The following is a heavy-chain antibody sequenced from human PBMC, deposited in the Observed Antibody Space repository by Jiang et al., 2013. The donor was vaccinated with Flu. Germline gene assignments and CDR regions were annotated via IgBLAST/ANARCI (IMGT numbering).Heavy chain of an antibody. D-gene: IGHD3-3*01. Sequence: VQLVESGGGVVQPGRSLRLSCAASGFTFSTYTMHWVRQAPGKGLEWVALISYDGSNKYYADSVKGRFTISRDNSKNTLYLQMNSLRAEDTAVYYCASLPITIFGVVIIKTLSAGVYDYWGQGTLVTVSS. CDR3: ASLPITIFGVVIIKTLSAGVYDY. J-gene: IGHJ4*02. V-gene: IGHV3-30-3*01. CDR2: ISYDGSNK. CDR1: GFTFSTYT.